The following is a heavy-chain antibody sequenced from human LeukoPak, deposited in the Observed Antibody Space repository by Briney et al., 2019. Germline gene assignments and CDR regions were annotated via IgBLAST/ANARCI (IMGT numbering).Heavy chain of an antibody. CDR3: ARDTAMASAGY. J-gene: IGHJ4*02. Sequence: GASVKVSCKASGYTFTGYYMHWVRQAPGHGREWMGWINPNSGGTNYAQKFQGRGTMTRDTSISTAYMELSRLRSDDTAVYYCARDTAMASAGYWGQGTLVTVSS. CDR1: GYTFTGYY. CDR2: INPNSGGT. V-gene: IGHV1-2*02. D-gene: IGHD5-18*01.